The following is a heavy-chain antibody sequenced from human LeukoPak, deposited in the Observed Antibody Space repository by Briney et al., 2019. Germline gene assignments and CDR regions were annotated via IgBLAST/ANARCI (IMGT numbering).Heavy chain of an antibody. V-gene: IGHV4-39*01. CDR2: MYHSGST. Sequence: PSETLSLSCTVSGGSISTSSYYWGWIRQPPGKGLEWIGSMYHSGSTYYNPSLKSRVTISVDTSKNQFSLKLSSVTAADTAVYYCASPAIHYGSGSYGYFDYWGQGTLVTVSS. D-gene: IGHD3-10*01. CDR3: ASPAIHYGSGSYGYFDY. J-gene: IGHJ4*02. CDR1: GGSISTSSYY.